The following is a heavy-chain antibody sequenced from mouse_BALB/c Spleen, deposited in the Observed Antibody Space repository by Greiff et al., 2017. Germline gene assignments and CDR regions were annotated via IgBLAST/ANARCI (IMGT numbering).Heavy chain of an antibody. CDR3: TLLRIPPMDY. D-gene: IGHD1-1*01. CDR2: IRLKSNNYAT. Sequence: EVKVEESGGGLVQPGGSMKLSCVASGFTFSNYWMNWVRQSPEKGLEWVAEIRLKSNNYATHYAESVKGRFTISRDDSKSSVYLQMNNLRAEDTGIYYCTLLRIPPMDYWGQGTSVTVSS. J-gene: IGHJ4*01. CDR1: GFTFSNYW. V-gene: IGHV6-6*02.